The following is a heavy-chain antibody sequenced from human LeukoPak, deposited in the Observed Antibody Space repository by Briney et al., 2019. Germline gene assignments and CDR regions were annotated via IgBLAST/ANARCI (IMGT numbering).Heavy chain of an antibody. CDR3: VRGYSFGPYGMDV. J-gene: IGHJ6*02. CDR1: GFPFSSYA. D-gene: IGHD2-15*01. CDR2: ISDSGGST. V-gene: IGHV3-64D*09. Sequence: GGSLTLSCSASGFPFSSYAMHWVRQAPGKGLEYVSAISDSGGSTYYADSVKGRFTISRDNSKNTLYLQMSSLRAEDTAVYFCVRGYSFGPYGMDVWGQGTTVTVSS.